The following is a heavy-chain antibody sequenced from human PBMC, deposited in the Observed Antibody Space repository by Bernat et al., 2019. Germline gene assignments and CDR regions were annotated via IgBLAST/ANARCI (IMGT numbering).Heavy chain of an antibody. Sequence: EVQLVESGGGLVLPGGSLRLSCAASGFTFSSYAMGWVRQAPGKGLEWVSGISGSGDGTYYADSVKGRFTIFRDNSKNTLYLQMNTLRAEDTAVYYCAKDPYYSDSSGYYGYFDHWGQGTLVTVSS. CDR2: ISGSGDGT. CDR3: AKDPYYSDSSGYYGYFDH. CDR1: GFTFSSYA. J-gene: IGHJ4*02. D-gene: IGHD3-22*01. V-gene: IGHV3-23*04.